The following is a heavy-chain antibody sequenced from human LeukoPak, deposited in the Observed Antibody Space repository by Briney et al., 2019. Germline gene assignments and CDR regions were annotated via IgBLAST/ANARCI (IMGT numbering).Heavy chain of an antibody. V-gene: IGHV3-49*04. Sequence: GGFLRLSCTASGFTFGDYAMSWVRQAPGKGLEWLGFIRTKAYGGTTEYAASVKGRFSISRDDSKSIAYLQMNSLKSEDTAVYYCVYSFGYSWGQGTLVTVSS. CDR3: VYSFGYS. CDR2: IRTKAYGGTT. CDR1: GFTFGDYA. J-gene: IGHJ5*02. D-gene: IGHD5-18*01.